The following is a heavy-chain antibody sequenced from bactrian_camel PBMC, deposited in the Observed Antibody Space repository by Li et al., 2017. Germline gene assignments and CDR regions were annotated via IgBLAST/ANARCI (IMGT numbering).Heavy chain of an antibody. J-gene: IGHJ4*01. CDR1: GVTQFIRG. CDR2: IDSDGGI. D-gene: IGHD5*01. V-gene: IGHV3S53*01. Sequence: HVQLVESGGGSVQTGGSLTLSCVASGVTQFIRGWGWFRQAPGKEREGVAAIDSDGGISYADSVKGRFTISKDNAKNILYLQMDNLKPEDTAMYYCAAARGYGVNSCGSYNDMGQGTQVTVS.